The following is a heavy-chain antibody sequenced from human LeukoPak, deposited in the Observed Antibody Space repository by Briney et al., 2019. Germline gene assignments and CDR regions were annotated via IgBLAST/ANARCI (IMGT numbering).Heavy chain of an antibody. CDR3: ARIRRFPSWFDP. Sequence: PGGSLRLSCAASGFTVSSNYMSWVRQAPGEGLEWVSVIYSGGSTYYADSVKGRFTISRDNSKNTLYLQMNSLRAEDTAVYYCARIRRFPSWFDPWGQGTLVTVSS. J-gene: IGHJ5*02. CDR2: IYSGGST. CDR1: GFTVSSNY. V-gene: IGHV3-66*01. D-gene: IGHD2-21*01.